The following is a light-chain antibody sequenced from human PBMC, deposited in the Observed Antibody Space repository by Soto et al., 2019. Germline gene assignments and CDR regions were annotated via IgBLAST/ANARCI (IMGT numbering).Light chain of an antibody. Sequence: QTVVTQPPSASETPGQRVTISCSGSSSNIGINTVDWFQQLPGTAPKLLIYNNNQRPSGVPDRFSGSKSGTSASLAISGLQSEDESDYYCAAWDDSLNGYVFGTGT. V-gene: IGLV1-44*01. J-gene: IGLJ1*01. CDR1: SSNIGINT. CDR3: AAWDDSLNGYV. CDR2: NNN.